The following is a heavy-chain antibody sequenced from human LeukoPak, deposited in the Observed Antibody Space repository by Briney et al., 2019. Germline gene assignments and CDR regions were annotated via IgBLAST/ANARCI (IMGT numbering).Heavy chain of an antibody. J-gene: IGHJ5*02. V-gene: IGHV1-8*01. CDR3: ARAGKITIFGVVKDHWFDP. CDR2: MNPNSGNT. Sequence: ASVKVSCKASGYTFTSYDINWVRQATGQGLEWMGWMNPNSGNTGYAQKFQGRVTMTRNTSISTAYMELSSLRSEDTAVYYCARAGKITIFGVVKDHWFDPWGQGTLVTVSS. D-gene: IGHD3-3*01. CDR1: GYTFTSYD.